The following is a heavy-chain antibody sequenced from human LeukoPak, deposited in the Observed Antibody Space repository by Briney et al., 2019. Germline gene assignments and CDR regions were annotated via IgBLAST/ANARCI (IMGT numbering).Heavy chain of an antibody. CDR3: AKDLEAFCSTSCPLIDY. D-gene: IGHD2-2*01. Sequence: GGSLRLSGEASGFTFSSYGMPWVRQAPGKGREGLHFIRYDGSNKYYADSVKGRFTISRDNSKNTLYLQMNSLRAEDTAVYYCAKDLEAFCSTSCPLIDYWGQGTLVTVSS. J-gene: IGHJ4*02. CDR1: GFTFSSYG. V-gene: IGHV3-30*02. CDR2: IRYDGSNK.